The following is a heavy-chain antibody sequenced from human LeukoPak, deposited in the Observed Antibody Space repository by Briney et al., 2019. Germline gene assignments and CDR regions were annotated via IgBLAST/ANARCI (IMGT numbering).Heavy chain of an antibody. V-gene: IGHV3-23*01. D-gene: IGHD3-10*01. CDR2: ISDSGDST. J-gene: IGHJ4*02. CDR3: AKVPYSDYGSGRPPFMDV. Sequence: GGSLRLSCEASGFTFSNYAMSWVRQAPGKGLEWVSTISDSGDSTYYADSVKGRFTISRDNYKNTLYLQMDSLRAEDAAIYYCAKVPYSDYGSGRPPFMDVWGQGTLVTVSS. CDR1: GFTFSNYA.